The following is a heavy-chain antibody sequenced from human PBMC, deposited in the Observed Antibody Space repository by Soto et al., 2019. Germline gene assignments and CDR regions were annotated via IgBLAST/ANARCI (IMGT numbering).Heavy chain of an antibody. V-gene: IGHV1-3*01. J-gene: IGHJ4*02. CDR2: INAANGHT. CDR3: ARANVNYDWGPNDY. Sequence: QVQLVQSGAEVKKPGASVRISCKASGYSLPTHTIHWVRQAPGQRLEWMGWINAANGHTKYSQNFQDRVTISGDTFASTVYMKLTGLTSDDTAIYYCARANVNYDWGPNDYWGQGTLVTVSS. D-gene: IGHD1-7*01. CDR1: GYSLPTHT.